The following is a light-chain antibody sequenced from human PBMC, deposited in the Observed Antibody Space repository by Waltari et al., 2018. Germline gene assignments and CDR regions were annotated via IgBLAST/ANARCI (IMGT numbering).Light chain of an antibody. V-gene: IGLV2-11*01. J-gene: IGLJ3*02. Sequence: QSALTQPRSVSGSPGQSVTISCTGPSSDLGVYNYVSWDQRPPVKAPKLMIYDVTKRPSGVPDRFSGSKSGNTASLTISGLQAEDEADYYCCSYAGNFWVFGGGTKLTVL. CDR1: SSDLGVYNY. CDR2: DVT. CDR3: CSYAGNFWV.